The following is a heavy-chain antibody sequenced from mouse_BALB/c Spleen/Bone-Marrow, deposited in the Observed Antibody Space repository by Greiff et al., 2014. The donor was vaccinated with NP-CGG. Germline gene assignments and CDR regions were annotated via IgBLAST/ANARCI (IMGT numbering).Heavy chain of an antibody. CDR3: ARNLLPPYWYFDV. J-gene: IGHJ1*01. Sequence: QGQLKESGPGLVAPSQSLAITFPVSWVSFTPYGVHWGRQSPGKGLGGLGVIWAGGSTNYNSTLMSRLSISKDNSKNQVFLKMNSLQTDDTAIYYCARNLLPPYWYFDVWGAGTTVTVSS. CDR1: WVSFTPYG. V-gene: IGHV2-9*02. CDR2: IWAGGST. D-gene: IGHD1-1*01.